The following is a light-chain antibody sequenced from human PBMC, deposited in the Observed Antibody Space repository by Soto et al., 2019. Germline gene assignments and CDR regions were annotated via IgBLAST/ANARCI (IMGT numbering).Light chain of an antibody. CDR1: QSISSN. CDR3: QRHHNWPRT. CDR2: DAS. J-gene: IGKJ1*01. V-gene: IGKV3-15*01. Sequence: EIVMTQSPATLSVSPGERATLSCRASQSISSNLAWYQQKPGQAPRLLIYDASTRATGIPARFSGSGSGTQFTLTISIRPSEDCAVDSCQRHHNWPRTFGQGTEVEL.